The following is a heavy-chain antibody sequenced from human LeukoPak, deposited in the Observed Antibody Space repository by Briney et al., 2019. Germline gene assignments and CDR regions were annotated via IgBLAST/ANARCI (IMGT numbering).Heavy chain of an antibody. CDR2: INHSGST. CDR3: ARIRRAYCSSTSCRSKINWFDP. D-gene: IGHD2-2*01. J-gene: IGHJ5*02. V-gene: IGHV4-34*01. CDR1: GGSFSGYY. Sequence: SETLSLTCAVYGGSFSGYYWSRIRQPPGKGLEWIGEINHSGSTNYNTSLKSRVTISVDTSKNQFSLKLSSVTAADTAVYYCARIRRAYCSSTSCRSKINWFDPWGQGTLVTVSS.